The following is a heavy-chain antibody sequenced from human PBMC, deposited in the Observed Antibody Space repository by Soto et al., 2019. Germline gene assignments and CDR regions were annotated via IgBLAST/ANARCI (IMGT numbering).Heavy chain of an antibody. J-gene: IGHJ5*02. V-gene: IGHV4-31*03. D-gene: IGHD6-13*01. CDR3: ARVFSDSRSFFDP. CDR1: GGSISSGGYY. Sequence: QVQLQESGPGLVKPSQTLSLTCTVSGGSISSGGYYWSWIRQHPGKGLEWIGYIYYSGSTFYNPYLMSRVTISVATSKNKFSLKLSSVTAADTAVYYCARVFSDSRSFFDPLGQGTLVTVSS. CDR2: IYYSGST.